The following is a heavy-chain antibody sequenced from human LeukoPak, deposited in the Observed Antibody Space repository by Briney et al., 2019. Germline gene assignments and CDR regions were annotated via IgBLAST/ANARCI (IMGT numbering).Heavy chain of an antibody. J-gene: IGHJ6*03. V-gene: IGHV3-48*01. CDR3: ARDAVTTLSHYYYYMDV. Sequence: GGSLRLSCAASGFTFSSYSMNWVRQAPGKGLEWVSYISSSSSTIYYADSVKGRFTISRDNAKNSLYLQMNSLRAEDTAVYYCARDAVTTLSHYYYYMDVWGKGTTVTVSS. D-gene: IGHD4-11*01. CDR1: GFTFSSYS. CDR2: ISSSSSTI.